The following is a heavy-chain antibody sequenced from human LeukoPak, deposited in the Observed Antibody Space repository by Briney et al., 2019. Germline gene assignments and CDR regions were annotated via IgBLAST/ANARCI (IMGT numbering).Heavy chain of an antibody. CDR1: GFTFSSYS. J-gene: IGHJ4*02. V-gene: IGHV3-21*01. Sequence: TSGRSLRLSCAASGFTFSSYSMNWVRQAPGKGLEWVSSISSSSSYIYYADSVKGRFTISRDNAKNSLYLQMNSLRAEDTAVYYCARVGVDTAMEQDYWGQGTLVTVSS. CDR3: ARVGVDTAMEQDY. CDR2: ISSSSSYI. D-gene: IGHD5-18*01.